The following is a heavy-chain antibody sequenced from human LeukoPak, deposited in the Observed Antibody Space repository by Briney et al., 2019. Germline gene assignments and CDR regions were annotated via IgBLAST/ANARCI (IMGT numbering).Heavy chain of an antibody. CDR2: IIPILGIA. V-gene: IGHV1-69*04. Sequence: SVKVSCKASGGTFSSYAISWVRQAPGQGLEWMGRIIPILGIANYAQKFQGRVTITADKSTSTAYMELSSLRSEDTAVYYCARDIFGELFPHDAFHIWGQGTMVTVSS. CDR3: ARDIFGELFPHDAFHI. D-gene: IGHD3-10*02. CDR1: GGTFSSYA. J-gene: IGHJ3*02.